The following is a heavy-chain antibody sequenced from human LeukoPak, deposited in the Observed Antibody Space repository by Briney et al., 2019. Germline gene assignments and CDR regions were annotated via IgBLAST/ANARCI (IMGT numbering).Heavy chain of an antibody. Sequence: GGSLRLSCAGSGFTFSSYEMNWVRQTPWKGLEWVSYISSSGSAIYYADSVKGRFTISRDNAKNSLYLEMNSLRAEDTAVYYCARDSYYGSGSFVYWGQGTLVTVSS. J-gene: IGHJ4*02. CDR2: ISSSGSAI. D-gene: IGHD3-10*01. CDR1: GFTFSSYE. CDR3: ARDSYYGSGSFVY. V-gene: IGHV3-48*03.